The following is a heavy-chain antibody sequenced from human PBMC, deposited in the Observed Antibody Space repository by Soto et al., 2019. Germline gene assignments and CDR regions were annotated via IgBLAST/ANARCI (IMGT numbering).Heavy chain of an antibody. CDR2: FDPEDGET. J-gene: IGHJ4*02. D-gene: IGHD1-1*01. V-gene: IGHV1-24*01. Sequence: ASVKVSCKVSGYTLTELDMHWVRQAPGKGLEWMGGFDPEDGETIYAQKFQGRVTMTEDTSTDTAYMELSSLRSEDTAVYYCATGEMERRSFDYWGQGTLVTVSS. CDR1: GYTLTELD. CDR3: ATGEMERRSFDY.